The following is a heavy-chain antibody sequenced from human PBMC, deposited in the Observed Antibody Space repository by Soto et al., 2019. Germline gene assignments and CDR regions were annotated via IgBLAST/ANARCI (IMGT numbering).Heavy chain of an antibody. J-gene: IGHJ3*01. Sequence: QVQLQESGPGLVKPSGTLSLTCAVSGGSISSSHWWTWVRQSPGKGLEYIGEISHSGTSNSNPSLNPRVTLSVDKSKNHFSLTLTSVTAADTAVYYCARVVLTITRGAFDAWGQGTLVIVSS. CDR3: ARVVLTITRGAFDA. CDR1: GGSISSSHW. CDR2: ISHSGTS. D-gene: IGHD3-9*01. V-gene: IGHV4-4*02.